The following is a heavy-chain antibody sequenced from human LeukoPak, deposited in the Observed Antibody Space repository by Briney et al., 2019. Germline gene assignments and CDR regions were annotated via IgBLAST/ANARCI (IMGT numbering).Heavy chain of an antibody. CDR1: GYTFTTYG. J-gene: IGHJ4*02. V-gene: IGHV1-18*01. CDR2: ISTYDGNT. CDR3: ARDQPRRGPGNHDY. Sequence: ASVKVSCKASGYTFTTYGINWVRQAPGQGLEWMGWISTYDGNTNYAQKLRGRVTMIRDTSTSTAYMELRSLRSDDTAMYYCARDQPRRGPGNHDYWGQGTLVTVSS. D-gene: IGHD1-26*01.